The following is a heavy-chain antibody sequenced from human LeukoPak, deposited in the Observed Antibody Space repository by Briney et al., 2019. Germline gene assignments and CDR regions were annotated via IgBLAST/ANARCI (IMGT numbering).Heavy chain of an antibody. Sequence: SETLSLTCAVYGGSFSGYYWSWIRQPPGKGLEWIGEINHSGSTNYNPSLKSRVTISVDTSKNQFSLKLSSVTAADTAVYYCARASQDLNNWFDPWGQGTLVTVSS. CDR3: ARASQDLNNWFDP. V-gene: IGHV4-34*01. CDR1: GGSFSGYY. J-gene: IGHJ5*02. D-gene: IGHD3-3*01. CDR2: INHSGST.